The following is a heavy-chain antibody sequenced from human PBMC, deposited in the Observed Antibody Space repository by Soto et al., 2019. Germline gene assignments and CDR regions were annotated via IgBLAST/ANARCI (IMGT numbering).Heavy chain of an antibody. CDR2: ISGSGGST. D-gene: IGHD1-26*01. CDR3: AKDYSGSYYLKVTPFDY. V-gene: IGHV3-23*01. CDR1: GFTFSSYA. J-gene: IGHJ4*02. Sequence: GGSLRLSCAASGFTFSSYAMSWVRQAPGKGLEWVSAISGSGGSTYYADSVKGRFTISRDNSKNTLYLQMNSLRAEDTAVYYCAKDYSGSYYLKVTPFDYWGQGTLVTVSS.